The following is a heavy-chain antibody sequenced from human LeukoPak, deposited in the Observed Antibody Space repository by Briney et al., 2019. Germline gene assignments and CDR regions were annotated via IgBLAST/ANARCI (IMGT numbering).Heavy chain of an antibody. D-gene: IGHD2-15*01. CDR3: AKRGVVIRAVLVVGFHKEAYYFDS. CDR2: ISDRGGST. J-gene: IGHJ4*02. Sequence: GGSLRLSCVVSGITLSNYGMSWVRQAPGKGLEWVAGISDRGGSTNYADSVKGRFTISRDNPNNTLYLQMNSLRSEDTAVYFCAKRGVVIRAVLVVGFHKEAYYFDSWGQGALVTVSS. CDR1: GITLSNYG. V-gene: IGHV3-23*01.